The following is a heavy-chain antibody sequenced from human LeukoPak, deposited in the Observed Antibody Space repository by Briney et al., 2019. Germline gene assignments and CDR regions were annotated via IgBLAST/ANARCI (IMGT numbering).Heavy chain of an antibody. D-gene: IGHD5-12*01. CDR2: ISSSGSTI. J-gene: IGHJ4*02. CDR3: ARGGDIVATVVFDY. Sequence: GGSLRLSCAASGFTFSSYSMNWVRQAPGKGLEWVSYISSSGSTIYYADSVKGRFTISRDNAKNSLYLQMNSLRAEDTAVYYCARGGDIVATVVFDYWGQGTLVTVSS. V-gene: IGHV3-48*04. CDR1: GFTFSSYS.